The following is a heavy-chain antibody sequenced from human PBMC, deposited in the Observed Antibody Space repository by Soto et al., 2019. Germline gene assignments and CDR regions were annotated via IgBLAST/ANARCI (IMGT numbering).Heavy chain of an antibody. CDR3: ARPGGGIAARQDYYYYGMDV. CDR2: IWYDGSNK. CDR1: GFTFSSYG. Sequence: GGSLRLSCAASGFTFSSYGMHWVRQAPGKGLEWVAVIWYDGSNKYYADSVKGRFTISRDNSKNTLYLQMNSLRAEDTAVYYCARPGGGIAARQDYYYYGMDVWGQGTTVTVSS. D-gene: IGHD6-6*01. V-gene: IGHV3-33*01. J-gene: IGHJ6*02.